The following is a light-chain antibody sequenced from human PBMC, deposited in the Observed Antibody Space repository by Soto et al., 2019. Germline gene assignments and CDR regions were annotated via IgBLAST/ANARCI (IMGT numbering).Light chain of an antibody. CDR2: GAS. Sequence: EIVLTQSPVTLSVSPGERATLSCRASQSVSSNLAWYQQKPGQAPRLLIYGASTRANGVPAGFSGGGSGTEFTLTISSLQSEDFALYYCQQYRTFGQGTKVEIK. J-gene: IGKJ1*01. CDR3: QQYRT. CDR1: QSVSSN. V-gene: IGKV3-15*01.